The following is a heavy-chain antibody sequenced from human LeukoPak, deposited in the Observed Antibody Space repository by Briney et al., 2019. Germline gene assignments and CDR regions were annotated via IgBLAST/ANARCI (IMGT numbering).Heavy chain of an antibody. D-gene: IGHD2-2*01. CDR2: IIPIFGTA. J-gene: IGHJ4*02. CDR1: GRTFSSHV. CDR3: ARVNGYCSSISCFLDD. V-gene: IGHV1-69*06. Sequence: ASVKVSCTTSGRTFSSHVISWVRQAAGQGLEGMGGIIPIFGTANYAQKFQGRVTITADKFTNKVYMELSSLRSDDTAIYFCARVNGYCSSISCFLDDWGQGTLVTVSS.